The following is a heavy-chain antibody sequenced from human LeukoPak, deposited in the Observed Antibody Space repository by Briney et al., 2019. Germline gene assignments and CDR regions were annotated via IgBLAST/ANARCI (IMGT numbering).Heavy chain of an antibody. D-gene: IGHD6-19*01. J-gene: IGHJ4*02. CDR3: ASHSSGWYFDY. V-gene: IGHV4-34*01. CDR2: INHSGST. Sequence: PSETLSLTCAVYGGSFSGYYWSWIRQPPGKGLEWIGEINHSGSTNYNPSLKSRVTISVDTSKNQFSLKLSSVTAADTAVYYCASHSSGWYFDYWGQGTLVTVSS. CDR1: GGSFSGYY.